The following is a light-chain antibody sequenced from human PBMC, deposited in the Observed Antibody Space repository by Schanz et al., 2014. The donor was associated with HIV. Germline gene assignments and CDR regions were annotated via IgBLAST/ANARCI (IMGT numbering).Light chain of an antibody. CDR1: QSVSSSY. V-gene: IGKV3-20*01. CDR2: GAS. CDR3: QQYDNWPRT. Sequence: EVVLTQSPGTLSLSPGERATLSCRASQSVSSSYLAWYQQKPGQAPRLLIYGASRRATGIPDRFSGSGSGTDFTLTISCRQAEDFAVYYCQQYDNWPRTSGHGTKVDIK. J-gene: IGKJ1*01.